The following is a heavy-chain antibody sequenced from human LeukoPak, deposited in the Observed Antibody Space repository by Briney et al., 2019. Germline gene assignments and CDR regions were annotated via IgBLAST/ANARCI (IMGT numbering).Heavy chain of an antibody. CDR1: GFAFSHHN. Sequence: GGSLRLSCTASGFAFSHHNMNWVRQAPGKGLEWVASISSSSNYIYYSDSVKGRFTISRDNAKNSLFLQMNGLRAEDTAVYYCARSPYTSGWYGVGYWGQGTLVTVST. J-gene: IGHJ4*02. CDR2: ISSSSNYI. V-gene: IGHV3-21*01. CDR3: ARSPYTSGWYGVGY. D-gene: IGHD6-19*01.